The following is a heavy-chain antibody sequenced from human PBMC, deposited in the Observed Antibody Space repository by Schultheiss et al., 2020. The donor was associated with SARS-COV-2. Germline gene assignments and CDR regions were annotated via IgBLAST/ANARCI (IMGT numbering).Heavy chain of an antibody. J-gene: IGHJ6*02. V-gene: IGHV4-4*07. CDR3: ARGSFGYYYYYGMDV. CDR1: GGFISNHY. Sequence: SQTLSLTCTVSGGFISNHYWSWIRQPAGKGLEWIGRIYTSGSTNYNPSLKSRVTISVDTSKNQFSLKLSSVTAADTAVYYCARGSFGYYYYYGMDVWGQGTTVTVSS. CDR2: IYTSGST. D-gene: IGHD3-16*01.